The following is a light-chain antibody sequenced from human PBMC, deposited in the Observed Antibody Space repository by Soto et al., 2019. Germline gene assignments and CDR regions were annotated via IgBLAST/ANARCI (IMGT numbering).Light chain of an antibody. CDR2: DAS. V-gene: IGKV3-11*01. CDR3: QQRTNWPPTWT. J-gene: IGKJ1*01. Sequence: EIVLTQSPATLSLSPGERATLSCRASQSVYTYLAWYQQKPGQAPSLLIYDASKSATRIPARFSGSGSGTDFTLTISSLEPEDFAVYYCQQRTNWPPTWTFGQGTKVEIK. CDR1: QSVYTY.